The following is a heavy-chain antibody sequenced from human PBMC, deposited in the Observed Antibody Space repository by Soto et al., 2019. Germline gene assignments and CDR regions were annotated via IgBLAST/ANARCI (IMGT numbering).Heavy chain of an antibody. V-gene: IGHV4-30-4*01. CDR2: IHYSGST. J-gene: IGHJ4*02. Sequence: SETLSLTCTVSGGSISSGDYYWSWIRQPPGKGLEWIGYIHYSGSTYYNPSLKSRVTISVDTSKNQFSLKLSSVTAADTAVYYCARNRRRRGYFDYWGQGTLVTVSS. CDR3: ARNRRRRGYFDY. D-gene: IGHD3-10*01. CDR1: GGSISSGDYY.